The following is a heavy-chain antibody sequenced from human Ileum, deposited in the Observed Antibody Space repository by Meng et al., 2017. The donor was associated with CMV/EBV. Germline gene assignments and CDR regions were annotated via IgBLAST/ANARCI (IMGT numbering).Heavy chain of an antibody. V-gene: IGHV3-74*01. CDR3: ARDQSGYYTLGGGMDV. CDR2: INSDGSNT. D-gene: IGHD3-3*01. J-gene: IGHJ6*02. Sequence: GESLKTSCAVSGFIFSSYWMHWVRQAPGKGLVWVSRINSDGSNTNYADSVKGRFTISRDNAKNTLYLQMSSLRAEDTAVYYCARDQSGYYTLGGGMDVWGQGTTVTVSS. CDR1: GFIFSSYW.